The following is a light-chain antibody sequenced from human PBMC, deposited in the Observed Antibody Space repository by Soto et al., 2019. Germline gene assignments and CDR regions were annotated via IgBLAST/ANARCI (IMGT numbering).Light chain of an antibody. CDR2: GTS. V-gene: IGKV3-20*01. Sequence: EIVLTQSPDTLSLSPGERATLSCRASQSVSSSYLAWYQQKPGQAPRLLIYGTSSRATAIPDRFSGSGSGTDFTLTISRLEPEDFAVYYCQQYGSSSWTFGQGTK. CDR1: QSVSSSY. J-gene: IGKJ1*01. CDR3: QQYGSSSWT.